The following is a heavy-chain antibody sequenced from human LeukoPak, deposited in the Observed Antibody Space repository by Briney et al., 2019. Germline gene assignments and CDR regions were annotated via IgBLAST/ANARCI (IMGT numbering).Heavy chain of an antibody. D-gene: IGHD6-13*01. CDR2: ISSSGGTI. V-gene: IGHV3-11*01. CDR1: GFTFSDYY. Sequence: PGGSLRLSCAASGFTFSDYYMSWIRQAPGKGLEWVSYISSSGGTIYYADSVKGRFTISRDNAKNSLHLQMNSLRTDDTAVYYCARVIAAAGFDYWGQGTLVTVSS. J-gene: IGHJ4*02. CDR3: ARVIAAAGFDY.